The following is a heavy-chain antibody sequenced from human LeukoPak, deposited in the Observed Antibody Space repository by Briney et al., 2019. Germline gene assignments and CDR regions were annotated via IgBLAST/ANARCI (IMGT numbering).Heavy chain of an antibody. CDR3: ASYYYGMDV. V-gene: IGHV3-74*01. Sequence: GGSLRLSCVASGFTFSSYWMHWVRQDPRKGLVWVSRISGDGRNINYADSVRGRFTISRDNAKNTLYLQMNTLRAEDTAVYYCASYYYGMDVWGQGTTVTVSS. J-gene: IGHJ6*02. CDR2: ISGDGRNI. CDR1: GFTFSSYW.